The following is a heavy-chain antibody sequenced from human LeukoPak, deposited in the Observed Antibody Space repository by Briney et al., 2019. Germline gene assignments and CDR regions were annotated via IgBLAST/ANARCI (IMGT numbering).Heavy chain of an antibody. V-gene: IGHV1-18*01. CDR3: AREFGHCYGDNCFYFFDT. CDR1: GYALTNYN. J-gene: IGHJ4*02. D-gene: IGHD4-23*01. Sequence: ASVKVSCKASGYALTNYNISWVRQAPGQGLEWMGWINTYKGDTLYAQKLQGRVTMTADTSTNTAYMELRSLRFDDTAVYYCAREFGHCYGDNCFYFFDTWGQGFRVTVSS. CDR2: INTYKGDT.